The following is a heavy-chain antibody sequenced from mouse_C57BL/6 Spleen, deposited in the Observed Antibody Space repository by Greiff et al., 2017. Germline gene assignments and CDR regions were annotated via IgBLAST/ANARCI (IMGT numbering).Heavy chain of an antibody. J-gene: IGHJ2*01. CDR1: GYSITSGYY. CDR3: ARGYYSNFLFDD. Sequence: EESGPGLVKPSQSLSLTCSVTGYSITSGYYWNWIRQFPGNKLEWMGYISYDGSNNSNPSLKNRISITRDTSKNQFFLKLNSVTTEDTATYYCARGYYSNFLFDDWGQGTTLTVSS. D-gene: IGHD2-5*01. V-gene: IGHV3-6*01. CDR2: ISYDGSN.